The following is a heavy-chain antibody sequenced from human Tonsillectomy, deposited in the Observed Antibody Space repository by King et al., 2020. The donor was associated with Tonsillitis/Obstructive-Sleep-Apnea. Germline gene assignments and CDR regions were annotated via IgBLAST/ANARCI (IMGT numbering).Heavy chain of an antibody. CDR2: IDYSGST. J-gene: IGHJ2*01. Sequence: QLQESGPGLVKPSETLSLTCTVSGGSISSYYWSWIRQPPGKGLEWIGYIDYSGSTNYNPSLKSRVTISVDTSKNQFSLKLSSVTAADTAVYYCARDGGYYDSSGSSSYWYFDLWGRRTLVTVSS. CDR1: GGSISSYY. V-gene: IGHV4-59*01. D-gene: IGHD3-22*01. CDR3: ARDGGYYDSSGSSSYWYFDL.